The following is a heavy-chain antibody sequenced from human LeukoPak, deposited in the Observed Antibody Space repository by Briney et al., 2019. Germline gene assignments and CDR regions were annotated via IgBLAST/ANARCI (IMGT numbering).Heavy chain of an antibody. CDR1: GGSISSYY. D-gene: IGHD5-24*01. CDR3: ARVLGDGYNSGDAFDI. J-gene: IGHJ3*02. V-gene: IGHV4-59*01. CDR2: IYYSGST. Sequence: KPSETLSLTCTVSGGSISSYYWSWIRQPPGKGLEWIGYIYYSGSTNYNPSLKSRVTISVDTSKNQFSLKLSSVTAADTAVYYCARVLGDGYNSGDAFDIWGQGTMVTVSS.